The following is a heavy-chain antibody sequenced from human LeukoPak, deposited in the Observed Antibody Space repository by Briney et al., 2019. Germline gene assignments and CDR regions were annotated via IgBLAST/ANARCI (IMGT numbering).Heavy chain of an antibody. CDR1: GFTLNSYL. CDR3: ARSNPNKNALDL. D-gene: IGHD1-14*01. J-gene: IGHJ3*01. Sequence: QPGGSLRLSCAASGFTLNSYLMSWVRQAPGRGLEWVANIKKDGSEESYLDSVKGRFTVSRDNAKNSLFLQMNNLRGEDTAVYYCARSNPNKNALDLWGQGTMVTISS. CDR2: IKKDGSEE. V-gene: IGHV3-7*01.